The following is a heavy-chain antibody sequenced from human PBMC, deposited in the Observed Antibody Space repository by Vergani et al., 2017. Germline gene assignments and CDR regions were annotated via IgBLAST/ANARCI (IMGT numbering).Heavy chain of an antibody. V-gene: IGHV4-34*01. CDR1: GGSFTSYY. CDR3: ARANTETNGHLYYYYYMDV. CDR2: IDHTGRP. J-gene: IGHJ6*03. D-gene: IGHD4-11*01. Sequence: QVQLQQWGGGLLKPSETLSLTCVVNGGSFTSYYWTWIRQSPGEGLGWVGDIDHTGRPDYNPSLKSRLTMSVDKSRNQFSLTLNSVTATDTAIYFCARANTETNGHLYYYYYMDVWGQGTAVTVS.